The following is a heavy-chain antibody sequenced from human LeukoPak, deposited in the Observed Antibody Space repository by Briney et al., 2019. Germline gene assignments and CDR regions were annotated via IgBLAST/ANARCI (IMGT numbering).Heavy chain of an antibody. CDR3: ARDLGYCSGGSCYANLDYFDY. J-gene: IGHJ4*02. V-gene: IGHV1-69*13. CDR1: GGTFSSYA. Sequence: ASVKVSCKASGGTFSSYAIRWVRQAPGQGLEWMGGIIPIFGTANYAQKFQGRVTITADESTSTAYMELRSLRSDDTAVYYCARDLGYCSGGSCYANLDYFDYWGQGTLVSVSS. D-gene: IGHD2-15*01. CDR2: IIPIFGTA.